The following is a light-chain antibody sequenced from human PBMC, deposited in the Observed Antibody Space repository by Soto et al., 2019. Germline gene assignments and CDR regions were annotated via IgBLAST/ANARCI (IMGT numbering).Light chain of an antibody. CDR1: SSDVGNYNL. CDR3: CSYAGRSTHVI. V-gene: IGLV2-23*01. CDR2: KDN. J-gene: IGLJ2*01. Sequence: QSALTQPASVSGSPGQSITISCTETSSDVGNYNLVSWYQQHPGKAPRLMIYKDNKRPSGVSSRFSGSKSGNTASLTISGLRAEDEGDYYCCSYAGRSTHVIFGGGTKLTVL.